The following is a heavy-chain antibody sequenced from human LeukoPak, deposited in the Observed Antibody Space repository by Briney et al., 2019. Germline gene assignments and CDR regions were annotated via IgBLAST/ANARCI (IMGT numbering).Heavy chain of an antibody. CDR2: IYPADSDI. CDR1: GYSFTSYW. CDR3: ARQRTVTTVDY. J-gene: IGHJ4*02. D-gene: IGHD4-17*01. Sequence: PGASLNISCKASGYSFTSYWIGWVRQMPGKGLEWMGIIYPADSDIRYSPSFQGQVIISADKSISTAYLQWSSLKASDTAMYYCARQRTVTTVDYWGQGTLVTVSS. V-gene: IGHV5-51*01.